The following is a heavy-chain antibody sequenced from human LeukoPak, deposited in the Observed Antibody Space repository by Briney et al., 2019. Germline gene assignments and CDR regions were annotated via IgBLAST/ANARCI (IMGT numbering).Heavy chain of an antibody. D-gene: IGHD3-9*01. Sequence: GGSLRLSCAASGFTFDDYAMHWVRQAPGKGLEWVSGISWNSGSIGYADSVKGRCTISRDNAKNSLYLQMNSLRAEDTALYYCARGYDILTGYFHFDYWGQGTLVTVSS. J-gene: IGHJ4*02. CDR3: ARGYDILTGYFHFDY. V-gene: IGHV3-9*01. CDR1: GFTFDDYA. CDR2: ISWNSGSI.